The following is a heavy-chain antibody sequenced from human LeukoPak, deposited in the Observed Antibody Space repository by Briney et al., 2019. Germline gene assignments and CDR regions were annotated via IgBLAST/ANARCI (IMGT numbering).Heavy chain of an antibody. V-gene: IGHV1-18*01. CDR2: ISAYNGNT. CDR1: GYTFTSYG. J-gene: IGHJ5*02. CDR3: ARARHYDSSGYYYDLSWFDP. D-gene: IGHD3-22*01. Sequence: ASVKVSCKASGYTFTSYGISWVRQAPGQGLEWMGWISAYNGNTNYAQKLQGRVTMTTDTSTSTAYMELRSLRSDDTAVYYCARARHYDSSGYYYDLSWFDPWGQGTLVTVSS.